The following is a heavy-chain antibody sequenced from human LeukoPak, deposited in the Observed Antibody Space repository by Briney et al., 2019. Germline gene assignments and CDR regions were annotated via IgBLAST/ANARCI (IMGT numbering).Heavy chain of an antibody. CDR1: GFTFSSYS. CDR2: ISSSSSTI. V-gene: IGHV3-48*02. Sequence: GGSLRLSCAASGFTFSSYSMNWVRQAPGKGLEWVSYISSSSSTIYYADSVKGRFTISRDNAKNSLYLQMNSLRDEDTAVYYCAREASDCSGGSCYFTRVYSFDYWGQGTLVTVSS. CDR3: AREASDCSGGSCYFTRVYSFDY. J-gene: IGHJ4*02. D-gene: IGHD2-15*01.